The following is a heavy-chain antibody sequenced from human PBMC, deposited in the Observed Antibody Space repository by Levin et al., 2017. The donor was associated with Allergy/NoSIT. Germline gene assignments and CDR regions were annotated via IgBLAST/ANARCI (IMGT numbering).Heavy chain of an antibody. CDR1: GFTFSSYE. CDR3: ARDHTSGSPDY. Sequence: HPGGSLRLSCAASGFTFSSYEMNWVRQAPGKGLEWVSYISSSGSTIYYADSVKGRFTISRDNAKNSLYLQMNSLRAEDTAVYYCARDHTSGSPDYWGQGTLVTVSS. J-gene: IGHJ4*02. CDR2: ISSSGSTI. V-gene: IGHV3-48*03. D-gene: IGHD1-26*01.